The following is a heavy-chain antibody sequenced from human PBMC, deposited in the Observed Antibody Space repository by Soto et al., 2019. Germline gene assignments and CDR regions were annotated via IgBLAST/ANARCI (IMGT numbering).Heavy chain of an antibody. J-gene: IGHJ4*02. CDR3: TRGPRSTSTGTGAF. V-gene: IGHV3-74*01. CDR1: GFTFSMYW. CDR2: INDDGIGT. D-gene: IGHD1-1*01. Sequence: GGSLRLSCAASGFTFSMYWMHWVRQVPGKGPEWVSRINDDGIGTNYADSVKGRFTISRDNAKNTLYLQMNALRVEDTAVYYCTRGPRSTSTGTGAFWDQGTLVTVSS.